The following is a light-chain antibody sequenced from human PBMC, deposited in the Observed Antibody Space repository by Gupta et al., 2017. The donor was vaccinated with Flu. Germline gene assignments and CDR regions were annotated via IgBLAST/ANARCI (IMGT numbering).Light chain of an antibody. CDR3: QQYVGSPPLYT. Sequence: EFVLTQSPGTLFVSRGERATLPCSSSQSVSSSYLVWYQQKPGQAPSLLIYDASIRATGIPDRISGGGSGTNFTITISRLEPEDVAVYYYQQYVGSPPLYTFGQGTRLEIK. V-gene: IGKV3-20*01. J-gene: IGKJ2*01. CDR1: QSVSSSY. CDR2: DAS.